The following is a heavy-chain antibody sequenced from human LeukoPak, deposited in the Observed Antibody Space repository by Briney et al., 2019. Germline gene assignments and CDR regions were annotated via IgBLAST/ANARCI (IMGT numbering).Heavy chain of an antibody. Sequence: GGSLRLSCAASGFTFSSYGMHWVRQAPGKGLEWVAFIRYDGSNKYYADSVKGRFTISRDNSKNTLYLHVNSLRPEDTAVYYCARVNRGYNYGYYYYYMDVWGKGTTVTVSS. J-gene: IGHJ6*03. V-gene: IGHV3-30*02. CDR2: IRYDGSNK. CDR3: ARVNRGYNYGYYYYYMDV. CDR1: GFTFSSYG. D-gene: IGHD5-18*01.